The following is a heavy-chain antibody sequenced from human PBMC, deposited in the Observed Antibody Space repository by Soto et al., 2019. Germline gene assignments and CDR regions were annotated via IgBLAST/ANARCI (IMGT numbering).Heavy chain of an antibody. CDR2: IKSKTDGGTT. J-gene: IGHJ6*03. V-gene: IGHV3-15*01. D-gene: IGHD1-1*01. Sequence: GGSLRLSCAASGFTFSNAWMSWVRQAPGKGLEWVGRIKSKTDGGTTDYAAPVKGRFTISRDDSKNTLYLQMNSLKTEDTAVYYCTTDLDPPDYYYYMDVWGKGTTVTVSS. CDR3: TTDLDPPDYYYYMDV. CDR1: GFTFSNAW.